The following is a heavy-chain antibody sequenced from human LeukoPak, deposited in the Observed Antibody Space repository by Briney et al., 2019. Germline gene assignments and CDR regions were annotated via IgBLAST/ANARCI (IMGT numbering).Heavy chain of an antibody. D-gene: IGHD6-13*01. V-gene: IGHV3-23*01. Sequence: GGSLRLSCAASGFTFSSYAMTWVRQAPGKGLEWVSIISGASGGRTYYADSVKGRFTISRDNSKNTLYLQMNSLRAEDTALYYCARGGSSSWYPNFDCWGQGTLVTVSS. J-gene: IGHJ4*02. CDR3: ARGGSSSWYPNFDC. CDR1: GFTFSSYA. CDR2: ISGASGGRT.